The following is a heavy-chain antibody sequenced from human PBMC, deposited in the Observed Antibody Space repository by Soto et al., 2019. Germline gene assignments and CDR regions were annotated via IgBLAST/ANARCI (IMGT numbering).Heavy chain of an antibody. V-gene: IGHV1-3*01. CDR2: INAGNGNT. J-gene: IGHJ4*02. CDR3: ARGPGGPDGPGDY. Sequence: QVQLVQSGAEVKKPGASVKVSCKASGYTFTSYAMHWVRQAPGQRLEWMGWINAGNGNTKYSQKFQGRVTITRDTSASTAYLELSSLRSEDTAVYYCARGPGGPDGPGDYWGQGTLVTVSP. D-gene: IGHD2-15*01. CDR1: GYTFTSYA.